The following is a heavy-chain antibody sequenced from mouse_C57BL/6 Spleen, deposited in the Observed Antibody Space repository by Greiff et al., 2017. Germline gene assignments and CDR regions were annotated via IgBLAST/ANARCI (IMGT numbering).Heavy chain of an antibody. Sequence: QVQLQQPGAELVKPGASVKLSCKASGYTFTSYWMHWVKQRPGRGLEWIGRIDPNSGGTKYNEKFKSKATLTVDKPSSPAYMQLSSLTSEDSAVYYCARWRTAQATWNAMDYWGQGTSVTVSS. CDR1: GYTFTSYW. V-gene: IGHV1-72*01. D-gene: IGHD3-2*02. J-gene: IGHJ4*01. CDR3: ARWRTAQATWNAMDY. CDR2: IDPNSGGT.